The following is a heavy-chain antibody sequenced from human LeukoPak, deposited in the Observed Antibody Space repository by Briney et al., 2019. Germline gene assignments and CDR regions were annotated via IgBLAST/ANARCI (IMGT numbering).Heavy chain of an antibody. J-gene: IGHJ4*02. Sequence: GSLRLSCAASGFTFSSYSMNWVRQAPGKGLEWVSYISSSSTIYYADSVKGRFTISRDNAKNSLYLQMNSLRAEDTAVYYCARDIYYDSSGYYGSVYWGQGTLVTVSS. CDR2: ISSSSTI. D-gene: IGHD3-22*01. CDR1: GFTFSSYS. V-gene: IGHV3-48*04. CDR3: ARDIYYDSSGYYGSVY.